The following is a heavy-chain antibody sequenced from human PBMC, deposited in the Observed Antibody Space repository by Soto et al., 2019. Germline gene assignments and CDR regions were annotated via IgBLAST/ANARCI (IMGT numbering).Heavy chain of an antibody. CDR2: ITSSGSFI. D-gene: IGHD3-22*01. CDR3: ARVPAASDRTAFYYVSKFFYFDY. V-gene: IGHV3-21*01. Sequence: GGSLRLSCAASGFTFSNSTMNWVRQAPGKGMEWVACITSSGSFIYYADSMKGRFTISRDDAKKSLYLQMNSLRAEDTAVYYCARVPAASDRTAFYYVSKFFYFDYWGRGTQVTVSS. CDR1: GFTFSNST. J-gene: IGHJ4*02.